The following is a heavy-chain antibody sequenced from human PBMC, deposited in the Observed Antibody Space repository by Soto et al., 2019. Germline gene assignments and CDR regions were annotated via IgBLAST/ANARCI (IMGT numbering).Heavy chain of an antibody. CDR3: VRALRHTAMVYPWFDP. V-gene: IGHV1-2*02. CDR2: INPNSGGT. CDR1: GYTFTGYY. D-gene: IGHD5-18*01. J-gene: IGHJ5*02. Sequence: GASVKVSCKASGYTFTGYYMHWVRQAPGQGLEWMGWINPNSGGTNYAQKFQGRVTMTRDTSISTAYMELSRLRSDDTAVYYCVRALRHTAMVYPWFDPWGQGTLVTVSS.